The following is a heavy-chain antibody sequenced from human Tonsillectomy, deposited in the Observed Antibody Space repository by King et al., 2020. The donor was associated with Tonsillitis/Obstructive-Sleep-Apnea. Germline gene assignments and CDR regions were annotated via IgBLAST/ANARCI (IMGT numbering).Heavy chain of an antibody. D-gene: IGHD2-2*01. CDR2: INPNSGGT. Sequence: QLVQSGAEVMKPGASVKVSCKASGYTFTGFYMHWVRQAPGQGLEWMGWINPNSGGTNYAQKFQGRVTMTRDTSITTAYMELTRLNSDDTAVYYCTRDFQLLFPPRMDVRGQGTTATVSS. CDR1: GYTFTGFY. V-gene: IGHV1-2*02. J-gene: IGHJ6*02. CDR3: TRDFQLLFPPRMDV.